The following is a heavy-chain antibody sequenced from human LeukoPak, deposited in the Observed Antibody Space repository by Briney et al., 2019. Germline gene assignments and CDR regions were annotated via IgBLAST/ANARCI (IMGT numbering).Heavy chain of an antibody. Sequence: GGSLRLSCAASGFTFSSYAMSWVRRAPGKGLEWVSAISGSGGSTYYADSVKGRFTISRDNSKNTLYLQMNSLRAEDTAVYYCAKSSTMIVVVPDAFDIWGQGTMVTVSS. D-gene: IGHD3-22*01. J-gene: IGHJ3*02. V-gene: IGHV3-23*01. CDR1: GFTFSSYA. CDR2: ISGSGGST. CDR3: AKSSTMIVVVPDAFDI.